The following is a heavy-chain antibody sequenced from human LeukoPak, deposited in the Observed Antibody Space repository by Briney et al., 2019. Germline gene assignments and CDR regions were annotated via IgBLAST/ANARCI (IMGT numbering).Heavy chain of an antibody. CDR2: IYYSGST. J-gene: IGHJ4*02. D-gene: IGHD3-22*01. CDR1: GGSLDNTTYY. Sequence: SETLSLTCTVSGGSLDNTTYYWGWIRQPPGMGLEWIGSIYYSGSTYYNPSVKSRVTISVDTSKSQLSLKLNSVTAADTAVYYCAKPGHYYDSSGYYPFDFWGRGTLVTVSS. CDR3: AKPGHYYDSSGYYPFDF. V-gene: IGHV4-39*01.